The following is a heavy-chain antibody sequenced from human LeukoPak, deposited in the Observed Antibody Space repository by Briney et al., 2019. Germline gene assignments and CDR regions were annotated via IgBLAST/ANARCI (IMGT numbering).Heavy chain of an antibody. Sequence: ASVRVSCKVSGYTLTELSMHWVRQAPGKGLEWMGGFDPKDGETIYAQKFQGRVTMTEDTSTDTAYTELSSLRSEDTAVYYCATGVFGVVIIGDAFDIWGQGTMVTVSS. CDR2: FDPKDGET. V-gene: IGHV1-24*01. CDR1: GYTLTELS. CDR3: ATGVFGVVIIGDAFDI. D-gene: IGHD3-3*01. J-gene: IGHJ3*02.